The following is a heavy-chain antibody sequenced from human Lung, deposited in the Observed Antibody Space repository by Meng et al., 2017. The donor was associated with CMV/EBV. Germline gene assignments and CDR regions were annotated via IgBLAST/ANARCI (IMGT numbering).Heavy chain of an antibody. CDR3: ARGRGDNWYYYGMDV. J-gene: IGHJ6*02. Sequence: SXAASGFTFSAYEMNWVRQAPGKGLEWVLYISSSGRTTYYADSVKGRFTISRDNTKKSLYLQMNSLRAEDTALYYCARGRGDNWYYYGMDVWGQGTXVTVSS. D-gene: IGHD1-1*01. CDR1: GFTFSAYE. CDR2: ISSSGRTT. V-gene: IGHV3-48*03.